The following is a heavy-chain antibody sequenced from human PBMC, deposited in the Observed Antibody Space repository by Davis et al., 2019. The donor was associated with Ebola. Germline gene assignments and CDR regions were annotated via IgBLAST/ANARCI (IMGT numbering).Heavy chain of an antibody. Sequence: GESLKISCQGSGYTFTSYWIAWVRQVPGKGLEWMGRIDPDDSYTNYSPSFQGHVSISADKSISTAYLQWTNLKASDTAMYYCAATFSGSQYMRYFYFDFWGQGTLVTVSS. V-gene: IGHV5-10-1*01. CDR3: AATFSGSQYMRYFYFDF. D-gene: IGHD1-26*01. CDR2: IDPDDSYT. J-gene: IGHJ4*02. CDR1: GYTFTSYW.